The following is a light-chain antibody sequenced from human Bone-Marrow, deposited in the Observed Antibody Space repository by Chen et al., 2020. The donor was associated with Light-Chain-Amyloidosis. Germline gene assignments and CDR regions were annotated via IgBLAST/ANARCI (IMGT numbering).Light chain of an antibody. Sequence: EIVLTQSPGTLSLSPGEGANLSCRASQTISSNYLTWYQQKFGQAPRLLIYGSSSRATGIPDWFTGSGSGTDFTLTINRLEPEDFAMYYCQQYVTSPLTFVGGTKVEIK. J-gene: IGKJ4*01. CDR3: QQYVTSPLT. CDR2: GSS. CDR1: QTISSNY. V-gene: IGKV3-20*01.